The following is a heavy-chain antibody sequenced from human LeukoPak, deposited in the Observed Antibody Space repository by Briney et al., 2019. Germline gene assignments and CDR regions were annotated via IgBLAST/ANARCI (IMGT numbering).Heavy chain of an antibody. Sequence: GASVKVSCKASGHTFSNYGINWVRQAPGQGLEWMGWISAYNGNTNFAQKFQGRVTLTTDTSTNTAYMELRNLRSDDTAVYYCARCGFSSDFPEEPYGMDVWGQGTTVTVSS. V-gene: IGHV1-18*01. CDR3: ARCGFSSDFPEEPYGMDV. J-gene: IGHJ6*02. CDR1: GHTFSNYG. CDR2: ISAYNGNT. D-gene: IGHD5-18*01.